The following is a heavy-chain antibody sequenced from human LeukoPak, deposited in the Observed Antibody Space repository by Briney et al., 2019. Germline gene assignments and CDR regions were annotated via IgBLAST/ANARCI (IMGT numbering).Heavy chain of an antibody. J-gene: IGHJ5*02. CDR2: VHYRGST. Sequence: PSETLSLTCTVSGDSISGYYWSWVRQPPGKGLEWLGNVHYRGSTSYNPSLKSRATILLDTSKNQFSLKLTSVTAADTAVYYCTKYFYDSSGYSGWFDPWGQGTLVTVSS. V-gene: IGHV4-59*01. D-gene: IGHD3-22*01. CDR3: TKYFYDSSGYSGWFDP. CDR1: GDSISGYY.